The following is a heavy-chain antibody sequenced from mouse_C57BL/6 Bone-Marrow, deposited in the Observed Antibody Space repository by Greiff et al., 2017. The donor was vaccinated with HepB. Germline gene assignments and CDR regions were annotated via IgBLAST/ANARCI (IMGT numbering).Heavy chain of an antibody. J-gene: IGHJ3*01. D-gene: IGHD2-4*01. CDR3: ASSLIYYDYDGNGFAY. V-gene: IGHV1-81*01. CDR2: IYPRSGNT. CDR1: GYTFTSYG. Sequence: VQLQQSGAELARPGASVKLSCKASGYTFTSYGISWVKQRTGQGLEWIGEIYPRSGNTYYNEKFKGKATLTADKSSSTAYMELRSLTSEDSAVYFCASSLIYYDYDGNGFAYWGQGTLVTVSA.